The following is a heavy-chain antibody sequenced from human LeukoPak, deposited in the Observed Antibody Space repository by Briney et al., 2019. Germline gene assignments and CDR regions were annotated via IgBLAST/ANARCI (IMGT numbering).Heavy chain of an antibody. J-gene: IGHJ4*02. D-gene: IGHD6-19*01. CDR3: AKERSSGWPFDY. CDR2: ISDSGRNT. V-gene: IGHV3-23*01. Sequence: PGGPLRLSCAASGFIFSNYAMSWVRQAPGKGLEWVSGISDSGRNTLHADSVKGRFTISRDNSKNTLYLQMNSLRADDTAVYYCAKERSSGWPFDYWGQGTLVAVSS. CDR1: GFIFSNYA.